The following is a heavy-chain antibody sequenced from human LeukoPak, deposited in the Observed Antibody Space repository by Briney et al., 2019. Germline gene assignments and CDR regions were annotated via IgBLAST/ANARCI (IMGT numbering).Heavy chain of an antibody. Sequence: GGSLRLSCVASGFTSSAFWMSWVRRPPGKGLEWVANIKWDSGRKEYVDSVKGRFSIFRDNAKNSVYLQMNSLRAEDTAVYYCATFADVVPRGLLLWGK. CDR1: GFTSSAFW. CDR2: IKWDSGRK. D-gene: IGHD2-8*01. CDR3: ATFADVVPRGLLL. V-gene: IGHV3-7*01. J-gene: IGHJ6*03.